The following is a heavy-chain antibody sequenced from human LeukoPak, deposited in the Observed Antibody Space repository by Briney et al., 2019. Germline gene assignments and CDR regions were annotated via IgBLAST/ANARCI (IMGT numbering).Heavy chain of an antibody. CDR1: GFTFSSYG. V-gene: IGHV3-33*01. Sequence: PGGSLRLSCAASGFTFSSYGMHWVRQAPGKGLEWVAVIWYDGSNKYYADSVKGRFTISRDNSKNTLYLQMNSLRAEDTAVYYCARGPDIVVVVAAQTEADAFDIWGQGTMVTVSS. CDR2: IWYDGSNK. D-gene: IGHD2-15*01. CDR3: ARGPDIVVVVAAQTEADAFDI. J-gene: IGHJ3*02.